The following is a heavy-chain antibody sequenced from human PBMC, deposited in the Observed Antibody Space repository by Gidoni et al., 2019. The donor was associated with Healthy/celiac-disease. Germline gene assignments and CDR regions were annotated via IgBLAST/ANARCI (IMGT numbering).Heavy chain of an antibody. D-gene: IGHD6-13*01. J-gene: IGHJ4*02. CDR1: GFTFSSSG. CDR2: ISYDGSNK. CDR3: AKDDGYSSSWYAATFTNFDY. V-gene: IGHV3-30*18. Sequence: QVQLVESGGGVVQPGRSLRLSCAASGFTFSSSGMPWVRQAPGKGLEWVAVISYDGSNKYYADSVKGRFTISRDNSKNTLYLQMNSLRSEDTAVYYCAKDDGYSSSWYAATFTNFDYWGQGTLVTVSS.